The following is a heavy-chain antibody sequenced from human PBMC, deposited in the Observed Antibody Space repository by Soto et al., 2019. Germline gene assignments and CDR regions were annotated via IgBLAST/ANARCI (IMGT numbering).Heavy chain of an antibody. Sequence: SVKVSCKASGGTFSSYTISWVRQAPGQGFEWMGRIIPILGIANYAQKFQGRVTITADKSTSTAYMELSSLRSEDTAVYYCATLMTTGNDAFDIWGQGTMVTVSS. CDR3: ATLMTTGNDAFDI. V-gene: IGHV1-69*02. J-gene: IGHJ3*02. CDR2: IIPILGIA. CDR1: GGTFSSYT. D-gene: IGHD4-17*01.